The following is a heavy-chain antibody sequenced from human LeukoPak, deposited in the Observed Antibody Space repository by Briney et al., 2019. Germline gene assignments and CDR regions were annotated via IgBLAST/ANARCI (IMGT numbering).Heavy chain of an antibody. CDR2: ISSSGGYK. CDR3: ARSPKGELLTKHDY. D-gene: IGHD1-26*01. CDR1: GFTFSSYT. Sequence: GGSLRLSCAASGFTFSSYTMSWVRQAPGKGREWVSCISSSGGYKYYADSVKGRFTISRDNAKNSLYLQMNSLRAEDTAVYYCARSPKGELLTKHDYWGQGTLVTVSS. V-gene: IGHV3-21*01. J-gene: IGHJ4*02.